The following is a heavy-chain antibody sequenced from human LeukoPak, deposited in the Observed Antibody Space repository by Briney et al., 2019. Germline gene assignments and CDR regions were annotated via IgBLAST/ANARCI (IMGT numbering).Heavy chain of an antibody. D-gene: IGHD3-10*01. Sequence: GGSLRLSCAASGFTFSGYEMNWVRQAPGKGLEWVSYISSSAGTIYYADSVKGRFTISRDNAKNSLYLQMNSLRAEDTAVYYCARDRYYGSGSFYDVWGKGTTVTVSS. CDR1: GFTFSGYE. CDR3: ARDRYYGSGSFYDV. V-gene: IGHV3-48*03. J-gene: IGHJ6*04. CDR2: ISSSAGTI.